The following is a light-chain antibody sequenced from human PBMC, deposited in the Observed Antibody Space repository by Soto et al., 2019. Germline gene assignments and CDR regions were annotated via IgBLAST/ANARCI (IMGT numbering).Light chain of an antibody. V-gene: IGKV1-39*01. J-gene: IGKJ5*01. Sequence: DIQMTQSPFSLSASVGDRVASTCRASQNITTYVNWYQQKPGKAPNLLIYGASNLQSGVPSRFSGSGSGTEFTLTISSLRPEDFATYYCQKSYSSPVTFGQGTRREIK. CDR3: QKSYSSPVT. CDR2: GAS. CDR1: QNITTY.